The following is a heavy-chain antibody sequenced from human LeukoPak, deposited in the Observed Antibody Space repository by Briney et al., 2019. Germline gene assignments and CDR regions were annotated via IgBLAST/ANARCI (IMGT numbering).Heavy chain of an antibody. CDR3: AKGGSGFGFYYGMDV. J-gene: IGHJ6*02. CDR2: TSDSGTTT. D-gene: IGHD3-10*01. V-gene: IGHV3-23*01. Sequence: GGSLRLSCAASEFTFSSFAMNWVRQAPGEGLEWVSGTSDSGTTTYYADSVKGRFTMSRDNSKKTLFLQMDSLRAEDTAVYYCAKGGSGFGFYYGMDVWGQGTTVTVSS. CDR1: EFTFSSFA.